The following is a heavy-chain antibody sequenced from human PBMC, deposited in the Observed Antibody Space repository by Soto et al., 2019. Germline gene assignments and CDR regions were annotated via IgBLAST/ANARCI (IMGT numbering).Heavy chain of an antibody. J-gene: IGHJ5*02. D-gene: IGHD2-8*01. Sequence: PSETLSLTCTVSGGSISSYYWSWIRQPAGKGLEWIGRIYTSGSTNYNPSLKSRVTMSVDTSKNQFSLKLSSVTAADTAVYYCARDLARYCTNGVCRSNWFDPWGQGTLVTVS. CDR1: GGSISSYY. CDR2: IYTSGST. CDR3: ARDLARYCTNGVCRSNWFDP. V-gene: IGHV4-4*07.